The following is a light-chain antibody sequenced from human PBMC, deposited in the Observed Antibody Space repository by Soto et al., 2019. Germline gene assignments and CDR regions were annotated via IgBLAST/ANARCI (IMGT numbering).Light chain of an antibody. CDR1: QSISSY. Sequence: DIQMTQKPSSLSASVGDIVTITCLASQSISSYLNWYQQKPGKAPKLLIFAASSLQSGVPSRFSGSRSGPDFTLTISSLQPEDFATYYCQQSYSSPPTFGQGTNVDI. CDR3: QQSYSSPPT. V-gene: IGKV1-39*01. CDR2: AAS. J-gene: IGKJ1*01.